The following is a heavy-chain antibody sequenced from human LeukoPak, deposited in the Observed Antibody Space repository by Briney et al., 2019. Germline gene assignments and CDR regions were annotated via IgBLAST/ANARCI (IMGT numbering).Heavy chain of an antibody. Sequence: ASVKVSCKASGYTFTSYDINWVRQATGQGLEWMGWMNPNSGNTGYAQKFQGRVTMTRNTSISTAYMELSSLRSEDTAVYYCARGPALLENYYGSGSYYFPWGQGTMVTVSS. V-gene: IGHV1-8*01. CDR3: ARGPALLENYYGSGSYYFP. J-gene: IGHJ3*01. CDR1: GYTFTSYD. D-gene: IGHD3-10*01. CDR2: MNPNSGNT.